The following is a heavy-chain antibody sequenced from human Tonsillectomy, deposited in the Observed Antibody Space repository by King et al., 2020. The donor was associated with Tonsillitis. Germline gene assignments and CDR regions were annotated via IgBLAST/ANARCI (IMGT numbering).Heavy chain of an antibody. J-gene: IGHJ4*02. CDR1: GFNFSTYD. CDR2: IYYSDDTT. Sequence: EVQLVESGGGLVQPGGSLRLSCAASGFNFSTYDMSWVRQAPGKGLEWVSIIYYSDDTTYYADSVKGRFTISRDNSKNTLYLQMNSLTAEDTAVYYCAKGGCLDYWGQGTLVTVSS. CDR3: AKGGCLDY. D-gene: IGHD3-16*01. V-gene: IGHV3-23*04.